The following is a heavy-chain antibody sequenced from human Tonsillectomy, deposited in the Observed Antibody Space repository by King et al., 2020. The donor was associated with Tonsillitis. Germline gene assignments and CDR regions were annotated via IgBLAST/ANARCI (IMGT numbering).Heavy chain of an antibody. D-gene: IGHD2-15*01. CDR2: INHSGST. Sequence: QVQLQQWGAGLLKPSETLSLTCAVYGGSFSDYYWVWIRQPPGMGLEWIGEINHSGSTTSNPSLKSRVTILVDTSKNQFSLKLSSVTAADPAVYYCARGEGVAATDYYYYMDVWGKGTTVAVSS. CDR3: ARGEGVAATDYYYYMDV. J-gene: IGHJ6*03. CDR1: GGSFSDYY. V-gene: IGHV4-34*01.